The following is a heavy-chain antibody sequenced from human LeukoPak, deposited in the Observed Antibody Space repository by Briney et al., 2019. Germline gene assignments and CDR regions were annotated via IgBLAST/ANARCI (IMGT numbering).Heavy chain of an antibody. D-gene: IGHD1-26*01. CDR2: ISCDGSNK. CDR1: GFTFSSYA. V-gene: IGHV3-30*01. Sequence: GGSLRLSCAASGFTFSSYAMHWVRQAPGKGLEWVAVISCDGSNKYYADSVKGRFTISRDNSKNTLYLQMNSLRAEDTAVYYCASGGSRTNYFDYWGQGTLVTVSS. J-gene: IGHJ4*02. CDR3: ASGGSRTNYFDY.